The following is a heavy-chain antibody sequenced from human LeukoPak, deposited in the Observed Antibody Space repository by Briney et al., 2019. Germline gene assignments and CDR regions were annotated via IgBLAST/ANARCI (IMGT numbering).Heavy chain of an antibody. CDR2: INPNSGGT. J-gene: IGHJ4*02. CDR1: GYTFTGYY. D-gene: IGHD3-22*01. Sequence: ASVKVSCKASGYTFTGYYMHWVRRAPGQGLEWMGRINPNSGGTNYAQKLQGSVTMTRDTSISTAYMELSRLRSDDTAVYYCARGGTYYYDSSGYPSGFDYWGQGTLVTVSS. V-gene: IGHV1-2*06. CDR3: ARGGTYYYDSSGYPSGFDY.